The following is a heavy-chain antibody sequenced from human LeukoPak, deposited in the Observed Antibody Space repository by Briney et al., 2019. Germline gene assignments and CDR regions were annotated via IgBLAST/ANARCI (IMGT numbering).Heavy chain of an antibody. J-gene: IGHJ6*03. Sequence: SETLSLTCTVSGGSISSSSYYWGWIRQPPGKGLEWIGSIYYSGSTYYNPSLKSRVTISVDTSKNQFSLKLSSVTAADTAVYYCSRTSVGEDYYYYMDVWGKGTTVTVSS. CDR3: SRTSVGEDYYYYMDV. CDR1: GGSISSSSYY. D-gene: IGHD3-10*01. CDR2: IYYSGST. V-gene: IGHV4-39*07.